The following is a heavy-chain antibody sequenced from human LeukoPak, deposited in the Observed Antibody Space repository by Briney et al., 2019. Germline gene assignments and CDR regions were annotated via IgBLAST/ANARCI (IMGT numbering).Heavy chain of an antibody. CDR2: ISGSSGPI. J-gene: IGHJ4*02. CDR3: AKIHWNYYDSSGYEKSSHFDC. V-gene: IGHV3-48*03. Sequence: GGSLRLSCAASGFTFSSYEMNWVRQAPGKGLEWVSYISGSSGPIYYADSVKGRFTISRDNAKNSLYLQMNSLRAEDTAVYYCAKIHWNYYDSSGYEKSSHFDCWGQGTLVTVSS. D-gene: IGHD3-22*01. CDR1: GFTFSSYE.